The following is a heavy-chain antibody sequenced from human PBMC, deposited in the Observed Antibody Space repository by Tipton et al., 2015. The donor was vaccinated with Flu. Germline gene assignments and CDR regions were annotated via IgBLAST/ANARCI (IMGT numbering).Heavy chain of an antibody. CDR1: GGSLSSFY. J-gene: IGHJ5*02. CDR2: VYTSGNT. D-gene: IGHD6-6*01. V-gene: IGHV4-4*07. Sequence: LRLSCTVSGGSLSSFYWTWIRQPAGKGLEWIGRVYTSGNTIYNPSLKSRVTMSLDASKNQFSLSLTSVTAADSAVYFCAKGRGAASSSGVFDPWGQGTLVTVSS. CDR3: AKGRGAASSSGVFDP.